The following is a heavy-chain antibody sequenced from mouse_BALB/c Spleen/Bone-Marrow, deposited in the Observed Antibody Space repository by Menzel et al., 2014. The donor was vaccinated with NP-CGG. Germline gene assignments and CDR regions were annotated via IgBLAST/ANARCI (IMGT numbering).Heavy chain of an antibody. D-gene: IGHD1-1*01. Sequence: VKLMESGAELVRPGTSVKVCCKASGYAFTNYLIEWVKQRPGQGLEWIGVINPGSGGSNNNEKFKGKATLTADRSSSTAYMQLSSLTSDDSAVYFCARSTTVKDYFDYWGQGTTLTVSS. J-gene: IGHJ2*01. CDR3: ARSTTVKDYFDY. CDR2: INPGSGGS. V-gene: IGHV1-54*01. CDR1: GYAFTNYL.